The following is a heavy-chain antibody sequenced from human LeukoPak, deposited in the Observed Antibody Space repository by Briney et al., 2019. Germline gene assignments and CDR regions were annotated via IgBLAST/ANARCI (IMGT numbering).Heavy chain of an antibody. CDR2: INTDGRTT. J-gene: IGHJ4*02. V-gene: IGHV3-74*01. D-gene: IGHD5-24*01. Sequence: PGGSLRLSCEGSGITFSSNWMHWVRQAPGKGLLWVSRINTDGRTTGYVGFVKGRFLISRDNAKNALYLQMNSLRAEDTAIYYCVRDRDMAGFDYWGQGIPVTVSS. CDR3: VRDRDMAGFDY. CDR1: GITFSSNW.